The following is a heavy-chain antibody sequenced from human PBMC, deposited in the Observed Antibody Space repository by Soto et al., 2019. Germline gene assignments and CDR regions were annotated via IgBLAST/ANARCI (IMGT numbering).Heavy chain of an antibody. CDR3: AKGLGTADYYYYYGMDV. CDR2: ISSSSSYI. D-gene: IGHD7-27*01. CDR1: GFTFSSYS. Sequence: EVQLVESGGGLVKPGGSLRLSCAASGFTFSSYSMNWVRQAPGKGLEWVSSISSSSSYIYYADSVKGRFTNSRDNAKNSLYLQMNSLRAEDTAVYYCAKGLGTADYYYYYGMDVWGQGTTVTVSS. J-gene: IGHJ6*02. V-gene: IGHV3-21*01.